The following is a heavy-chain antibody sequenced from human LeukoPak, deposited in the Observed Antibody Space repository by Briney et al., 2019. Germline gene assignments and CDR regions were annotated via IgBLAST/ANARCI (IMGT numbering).Heavy chain of an antibody. CDR3: ARGHSSGWPSPSDAFDI. V-gene: IGHV1-18*04. CDR2: ISAYNGNT. J-gene: IGHJ3*02. Sequence: ASVKVSFKASGYTFTIYGISWVRQAPGQGREGMGWISAYNGNTNYAQKLQGRVTITTDTSTSTAYMELRSLRSDDTAVYYCARGHSSGWPSPSDAFDIWGQGTMVTVSS. D-gene: IGHD6-19*01. CDR1: GYTFTIYG.